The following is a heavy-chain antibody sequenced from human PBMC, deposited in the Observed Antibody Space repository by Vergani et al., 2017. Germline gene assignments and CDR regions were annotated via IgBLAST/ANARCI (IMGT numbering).Heavy chain of an antibody. Sequence: QVQLQESGPGLVKPSQTLSLTCTVSGGSISSGDYYWSWSRQPPGKGLEWIGYIYYSGSTYYNPSLKSRFTISVDTSKNQFSLKLSSVTAADTAVYYCARESSSWYGAQHWGQGTLVTVSS. J-gene: IGHJ1*01. CDR3: ARESSSWYGAQH. CDR2: IYYSGST. CDR1: GGSISSGDYY. D-gene: IGHD6-13*01. V-gene: IGHV4-30-4*08.